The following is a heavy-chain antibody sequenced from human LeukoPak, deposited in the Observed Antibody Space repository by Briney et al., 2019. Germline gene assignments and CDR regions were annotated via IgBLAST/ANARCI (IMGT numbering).Heavy chain of an antibody. J-gene: IGHJ4*02. CDR1: GFTFSSYS. V-gene: IGHV3-48*02. CDR2: ISSSSSTI. Sequence: GGSLRLSCAASGFTFSSYSMNWVRQAPGKGLEWVSYISSSSSTIYYADSVKGRFTISRDNAKNSLYLQLNSLRDEDTAVYYCAREDPYSSGWSFDYWGQGTLVTVSS. CDR3: AREDPYSSGWSFDY. D-gene: IGHD6-19*01.